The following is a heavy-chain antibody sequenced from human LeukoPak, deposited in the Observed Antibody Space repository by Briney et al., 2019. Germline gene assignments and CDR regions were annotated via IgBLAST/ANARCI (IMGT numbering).Heavy chain of an antibody. CDR3: AKAAYDSSGSWYYFDY. D-gene: IGHD3-22*01. Sequence: GGSLRLSCAGSGFTFSNYAMNWVRQAPGKGLEWVTFIHYDGRNQYYADSVKGRFTISRDNSKNTLYLQMNSLRPEDTAVYYCAKAAYDSSGSWYYFDYWGQGTLVTVSS. J-gene: IGHJ4*02. V-gene: IGHV3-30*02. CDR1: GFTFSNYA. CDR2: IHYDGRNQ.